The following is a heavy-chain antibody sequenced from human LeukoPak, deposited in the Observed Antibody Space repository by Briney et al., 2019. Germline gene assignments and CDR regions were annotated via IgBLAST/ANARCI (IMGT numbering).Heavy chain of an antibody. D-gene: IGHD3-3*01. CDR3: ATRGSDFWSGFDY. CDR2: FDPENAEI. V-gene: IGHV1-24*01. CDR1: GHTLPELP. Sequence: ASVTVSCKLSGHTLPELPIQWVRQAGGQGLEWMAGFDPENAEIVYAQKFQGRVTMTEDTSTNTAYMELTSLTSDDTALYYCATRGSDFWSGFDYWGQGTQVTVSS. J-gene: IGHJ4*02.